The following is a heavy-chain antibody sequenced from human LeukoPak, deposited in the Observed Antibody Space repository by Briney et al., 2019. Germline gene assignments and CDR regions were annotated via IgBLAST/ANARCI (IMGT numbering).Heavy chain of an antibody. Sequence: PGGSLRLSCAASGFTFSSYAMSWVRQAPGKGLEWVSAISGSGGSTYYADSVKSRFTISRDNSKNTLYLQMNSLRAEDTAVYYCAKSGRARGIAAAGTIDYWGQGTLVTVSS. V-gene: IGHV3-23*01. J-gene: IGHJ4*02. CDR1: GFTFSSYA. D-gene: IGHD6-13*01. CDR2: ISGSGGST. CDR3: AKSGRARGIAAAGTIDY.